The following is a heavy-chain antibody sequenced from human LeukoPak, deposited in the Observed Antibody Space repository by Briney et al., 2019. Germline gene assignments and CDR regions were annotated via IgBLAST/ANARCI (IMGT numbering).Heavy chain of an antibody. Sequence: SETLSLTCVVSGDSIRNAGYTWTWIRQAPGKGLEWIGYVYKSASTYYTPSLKSRVTISIDRSKNQFSLKLSSVTAADTAVYYCARLLGASVDHWGQGTLVTVSS. V-gene: IGHV4-30-2*02. CDR3: ARLLGASVDH. D-gene: IGHD4/OR15-4a*01. J-gene: IGHJ5*02. CDR2: VYKSAST. CDR1: GDSIRNAGYT.